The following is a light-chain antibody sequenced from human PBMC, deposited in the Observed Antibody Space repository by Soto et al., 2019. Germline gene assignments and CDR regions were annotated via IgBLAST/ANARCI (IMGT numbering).Light chain of an antibody. CDR1: SGHNTYA. J-gene: IGLJ2*01. Sequence: QLVLTQSPSASASLGASVTLTCTLSSGHNTYAIAWHQQQPEKGPRYLMKLNSDGSHSKGDGIPDRFSGSSSGAERYLTISSLQSEDEADYYCQTSVTGFHSVVFGGGTKLTVL. CDR3: QTSVTGFHSVV. CDR2: LNSDGSH. V-gene: IGLV4-69*01.